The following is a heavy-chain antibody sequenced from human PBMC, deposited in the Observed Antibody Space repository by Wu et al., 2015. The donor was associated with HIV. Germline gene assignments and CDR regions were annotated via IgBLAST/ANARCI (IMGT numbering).Heavy chain of an antibody. CDR1: GFTFSSSA. Sequence: QMQLEQSGPEVKKPGTSVKVSCKASGFTFSSSAMHWVRQARGQRLEWIGWIVVGSGNTNYAQKFQERVTITRDMSTNTVYMELSRLKSEDTAIYHCAADFGSGSYLGYWGQGRWSPSPQ. CDR3: AADFGSGSYLGY. V-gene: IGHV1-58*02. CDR2: IVVGSGNT. D-gene: IGHD3-10*01. J-gene: IGHJ4*01.